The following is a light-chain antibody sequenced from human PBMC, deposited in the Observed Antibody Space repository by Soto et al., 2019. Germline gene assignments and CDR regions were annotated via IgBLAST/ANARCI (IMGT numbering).Light chain of an antibody. Sequence: EVVLTQSPATLSLSPGESATLSCRASQSVRSYLAWYQQKPGQAPRLLIYGASNRATGIPARFSGSGSGTDFTLTISSLEPEDFAVYHCQQYGSLSWTFGQGTKVEIK. CDR3: QQYGSLSWT. CDR1: QSVRSY. J-gene: IGKJ1*01. CDR2: GAS. V-gene: IGKV3-11*01.